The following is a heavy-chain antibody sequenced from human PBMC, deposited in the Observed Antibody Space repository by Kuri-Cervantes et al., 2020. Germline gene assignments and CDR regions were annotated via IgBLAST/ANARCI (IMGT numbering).Heavy chain of an antibody. V-gene: IGHV4-39*01. D-gene: IGHD1-1*01. J-gene: IGHJ6*02. Sequence: ESLKISCTVSGGSISSGGYYWSWIRQHPGKGLEWIGSIYYSGSTYYNPSLKSRVTISVDTSKNQFSLKLSSVTAADTAVYYCARQGGWNYYYGMDVWGQGTTVTVSS. CDR3: ARQGGWNYYYGMDV. CDR2: IYYSGST. CDR1: GGSISSGGYY.